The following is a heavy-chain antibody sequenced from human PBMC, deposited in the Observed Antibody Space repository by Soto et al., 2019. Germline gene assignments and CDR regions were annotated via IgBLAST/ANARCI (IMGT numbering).Heavy chain of an antibody. J-gene: IGHJ5*02. Sequence: EVQLVESGGGLVQPGGSLRLSCAASGFTFSSYWMHWVRQAPGKGLVWVSRINSDGSSTSYEDSVKGRFTISRDNAKNTLYLQRSSLRAVDTSVYYCGRVGDRRLGLSWFDPWGQGTLVTVSS. CDR1: GFTFSSYW. D-gene: IGHD3-10*01. V-gene: IGHV3-74*01. CDR2: INSDGSST. CDR3: GRVGDRRLGLSWFDP.